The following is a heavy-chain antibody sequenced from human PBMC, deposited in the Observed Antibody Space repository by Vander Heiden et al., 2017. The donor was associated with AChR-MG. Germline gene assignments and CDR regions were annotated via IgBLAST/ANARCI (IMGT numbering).Heavy chain of an antibody. CDR1: GFTFGSYG. V-gene: IGHV3-33*01. Sequence: QVQLVGSGGGVVQPGRSLRLSCAASGFTFGSYGMHWVRQAPGKGLEWVAVIWYDGSNKYYADSVKGRFTISRDNSKNTLYLQMNSLRAEDTAVYYCARPSIAVAYDAFDIWGQGTMVTVSS. CDR3: ARPSIAVAYDAFDI. J-gene: IGHJ3*02. D-gene: IGHD6-19*01. CDR2: IWYDGSNK.